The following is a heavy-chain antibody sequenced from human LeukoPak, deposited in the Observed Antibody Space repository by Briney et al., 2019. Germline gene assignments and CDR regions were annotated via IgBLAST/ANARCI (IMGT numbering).Heavy chain of an antibody. CDR1: GITVSSKN. CDR3: ARTGDGYNLDVFDI. V-gene: IGHV3-66*02. Sequence: GGSLRLSXAASGITVSSKNMNWVRQAPGKGLQWVSVIYSGGSTNYADSVKGRFTISRDNSKNTLYLQMNSLRTEDTAVYYCARTGDGYNLDVFDIWGHGTMVTVSS. CDR2: IYSGGST. J-gene: IGHJ3*02. D-gene: IGHD5-24*01.